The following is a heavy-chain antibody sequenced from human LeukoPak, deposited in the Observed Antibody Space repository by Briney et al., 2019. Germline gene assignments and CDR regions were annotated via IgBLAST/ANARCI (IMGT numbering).Heavy chain of an antibody. CDR2: ISSSGSTI. D-gene: IGHD2-15*01. Sequence: PGGSLRLSCAASGFTFSDYYMSWIREAPGEGLEWGSYISSSGSTIYYADSVKGRFTISRDHARNSLYLQMTSLRAEDTAVYYWARDEPDIVVVVAATGGFDLWGRGTLVTVSS. CDR1: GFTFSDYY. V-gene: IGHV3-11*01. CDR3: ARDEPDIVVVVAATGGFDL. J-gene: IGHJ2*01.